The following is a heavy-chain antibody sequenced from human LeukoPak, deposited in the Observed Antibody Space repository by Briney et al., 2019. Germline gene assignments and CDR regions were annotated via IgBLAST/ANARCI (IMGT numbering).Heavy chain of an antibody. CDR3: ARDVVGRGYYYMDV. J-gene: IGHJ6*03. D-gene: IGHD2-15*01. V-gene: IGHV1-2*02. CDR2: INPNSGGT. CDR1: GYTFTGYY. Sequence: ASVTVSCKASGYTFTGYYMHWVRQAPGQGLEWMGWINPNSGGTNYAQKFQGRVTMTRDTSISTAYMELSRLRSDDTAVYYCARDVVGRGYYYMDVWGKGTTVTVSS.